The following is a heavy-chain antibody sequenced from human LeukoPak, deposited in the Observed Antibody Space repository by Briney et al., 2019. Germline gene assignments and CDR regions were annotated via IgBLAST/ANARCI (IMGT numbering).Heavy chain of an antibody. CDR1: GFSFSNAW. CDR3: TTVSDYVWFGELLDY. V-gene: IGHV3-15*01. CDR2: MKSKTDGGTA. Sequence: GGSLRLSCAASGFSFSNAWMSWGRQAPGKGLEWVGRMKSKTDGGTADYAAPVKGRFTISRDDSKNTLYLQMNGLKTEDTAVYYCTTVSDYVWFGELLDYWGQGTLVTVSS. J-gene: IGHJ4*02. D-gene: IGHD3-10*01.